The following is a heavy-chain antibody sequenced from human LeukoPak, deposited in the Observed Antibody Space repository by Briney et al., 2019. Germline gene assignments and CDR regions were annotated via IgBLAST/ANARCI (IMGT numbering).Heavy chain of an antibody. CDR2: IYYSGST. Sequence: TSETLSPTCTVSGGSISSGGYYWSWIRQHPGKGLEWIGYIYYSGSTYYNPSLKSRVTISVDTSKNQFSLKLSSVTAADTAVYYCARDESGYYLGYFDYWGQGTLVTVSS. J-gene: IGHJ4*02. CDR3: ARDESGYYLGYFDY. CDR1: GGSISSGGYY. D-gene: IGHD3-22*01. V-gene: IGHV4-31*03.